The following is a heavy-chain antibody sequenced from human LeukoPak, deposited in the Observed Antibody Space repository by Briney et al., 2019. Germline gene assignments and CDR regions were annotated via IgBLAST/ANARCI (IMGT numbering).Heavy chain of an antibody. CDR1: GFTFSSYW. J-gene: IGHJ4*02. V-gene: IGHV3-74*01. CDR3: AKDYLVGATGVLLGVVDY. Sequence: PGGSLRLSCAASGFTFSSYWMHWVRQAPGKGLVWVSRINSDGSSTSYADSVKGRFTISRDNAKNSLYLQMNSLRAEDTALYYCAKDYLVGATGVLLGVVDYWGQGTLVTVSS. D-gene: IGHD1-26*01. CDR2: INSDGSST.